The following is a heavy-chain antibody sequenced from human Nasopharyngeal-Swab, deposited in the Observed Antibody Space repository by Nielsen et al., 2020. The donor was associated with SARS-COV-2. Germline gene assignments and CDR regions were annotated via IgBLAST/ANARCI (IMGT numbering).Heavy chain of an antibody. D-gene: IGHD6-6*01. J-gene: IGHJ3*02. Sequence: GGSLRLSCAASGFTFSSYWMSWVRQAPGKGLEWVANIKQDGSEKYYVDSVKGRFTISRDNAKNSLYLQMNSLRAEDTAVYYCARCEYSSSSDAFDIWGPGTMVTVSS. V-gene: IGHV3-7*04. CDR2: IKQDGSEK. CDR3: ARCEYSSSSDAFDI. CDR1: GFTFSSYW.